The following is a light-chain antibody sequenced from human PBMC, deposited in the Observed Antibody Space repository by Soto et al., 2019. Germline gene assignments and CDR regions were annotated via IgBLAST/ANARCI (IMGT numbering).Light chain of an antibody. Sequence: DIQMTQSPSTLSASVGDRVTITCRASQSISSWLAWYQQKPGKAPKPLVYGASTLQSGVPSRFGGSGCGTEFTLTISSLQPDDVATYYCQQYDTYSPFTFGQGTKLEIK. CDR3: QQYDTYSPFT. V-gene: IGKV1-5*01. J-gene: IGKJ2*01. CDR1: QSISSW. CDR2: GAS.